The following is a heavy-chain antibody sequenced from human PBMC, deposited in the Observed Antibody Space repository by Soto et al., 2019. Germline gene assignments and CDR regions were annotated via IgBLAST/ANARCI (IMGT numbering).Heavy chain of an antibody. CDR2: VFWHDDK. Sequence: QITLKESGPTLVKPTQTLTLTCTFSGFSFGVSGVGVGWIRQPPGKALEWLALVFWHDDKRYNPSLSSRLTITTDAPKNQVVLTMTTMDPLDTATYFCARAYTYDFDYWGQGTLVSVSS. CDR1: GFSFGVSGVG. J-gene: IGHJ4*02. V-gene: IGHV2-5*01. D-gene: IGHD5-18*01. CDR3: ARAYTYDFDY.